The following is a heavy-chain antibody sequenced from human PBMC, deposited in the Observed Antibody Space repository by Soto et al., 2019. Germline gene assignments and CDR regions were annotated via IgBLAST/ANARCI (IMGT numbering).Heavy chain of an antibody. J-gene: IGHJ6*02. Sequence: LRLSCVAAGFTVSRNYMNWVRQAPGKGLEWVSIIYSGGRTYYADSVKGRFTVSRDNSKNTLYLQMDNLRAEDTAVYYCARDIPDYYGMDVWGQGTTVTVSS. CDR2: IYSGGRT. CDR1: GFTVSRNY. V-gene: IGHV3-66*01. CDR3: ARDIPDYYGMDV. D-gene: IGHD2-21*01.